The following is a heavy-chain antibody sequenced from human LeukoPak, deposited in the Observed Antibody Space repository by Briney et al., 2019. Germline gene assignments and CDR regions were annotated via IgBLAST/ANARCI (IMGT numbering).Heavy chain of an antibody. CDR2: INHSGST. V-gene: IGHV4-34*01. CDR3: ARVRRRGYSYGQPDY. D-gene: IGHD5-18*01. J-gene: IGHJ4*02. Sequence: PGGSLRLSCAASGFSFTNAGMHWVRQAPGKGLEWIGEINHSGSTNYNPSLKSRVTISVDTSKNQFSLKLSSVTAADTAVYYCARVRRRGYSYGQPDYWGQGTLVTVSS. CDR1: GFSFTNAG.